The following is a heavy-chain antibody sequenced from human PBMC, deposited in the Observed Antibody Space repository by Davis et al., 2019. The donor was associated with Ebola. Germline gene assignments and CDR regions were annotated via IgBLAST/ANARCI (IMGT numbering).Heavy chain of an antibody. V-gene: IGHV3-9*01. D-gene: IGHD4-23*01. CDR2: ISWNSGSI. CDR3: ATGGADGDYFDY. Sequence: PGGSLRLSCAASGFTFDDYAMHWVRQAPGKGLEWVSGISWNSGSIGYADSVKGRFTISRDNAKNSLYLQMNSLRAEDTALYYCATGGADGDYFDYWGQGTLVTVSS. CDR1: GFTFDDYA. J-gene: IGHJ4*02.